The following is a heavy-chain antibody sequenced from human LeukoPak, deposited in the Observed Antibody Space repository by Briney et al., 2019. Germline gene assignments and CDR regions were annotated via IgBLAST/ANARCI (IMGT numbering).Heavy chain of an antibody. D-gene: IGHD4-17*01. CDR3: AKVWYGDYEMYFDY. CDR1: GIAFSSFA. V-gene: IGHV3-23*01. J-gene: IGHJ4*02. CDR2: ISGSDGST. Sequence: GGSLRLSCAASGIAFSSFAMSWVRQTPGKGLEWVSAISGSDGSTYYADSVKGRFTISRDNSKNTLYLQMNSLRAEDTAVYYCAKVWYGDYEMYFDYWGQGTLVTVSS.